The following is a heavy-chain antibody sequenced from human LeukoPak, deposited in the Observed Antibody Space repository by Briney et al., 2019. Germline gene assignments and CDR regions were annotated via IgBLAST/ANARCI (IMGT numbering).Heavy chain of an antibody. D-gene: IGHD3-22*01. CDR3: ARDFVAYYYDSSGYPEDAFDI. J-gene: IGHJ3*02. V-gene: IGHV1-2*02. Sequence: ASVKVSCKASGYTFTGYYMHWVRQAPGPGLEWMGWINRNSGGTNYAQKFQGRVTMTRDTSISTAYMELSRLRSDDTAVYYCARDFVAYYYDSSGYPEDAFDIWGQGTMVTVSS. CDR1: GYTFTGYY. CDR2: INRNSGGT.